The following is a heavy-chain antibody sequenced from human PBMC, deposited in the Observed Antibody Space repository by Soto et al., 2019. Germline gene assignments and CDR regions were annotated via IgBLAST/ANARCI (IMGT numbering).Heavy chain of an antibody. D-gene: IGHD2-2*01. CDR1: GFTFSPYT. J-gene: IGHJ4*02. CDR2: MSYDGTNT. CDR3: AREMAPGAIWNLLDD. Sequence: PGGSLRLSCAASGFTFSPYTFHWVRQAPGKGLEWVALMSYDGTNTYYADSVKGRFTISRDTSKNTLFLQMNRLRTEDSAMYYCAREMAPGAIWNLLDDWGQGTLVTVSS. V-gene: IGHV3-30-3*01.